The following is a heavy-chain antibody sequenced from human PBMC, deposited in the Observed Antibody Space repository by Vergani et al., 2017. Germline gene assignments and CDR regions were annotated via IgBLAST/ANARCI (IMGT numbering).Heavy chain of an antibody. D-gene: IGHD6-19*01. Sequence: QVQLQESGPGLVKSSETLSLTCSVSFDSIRNLHCNWIRQPPGKGLEWVGSIHYSENTNYNPSLKTRVTISVDTTKNQFSLTLTSVTAAETAVYYCASDTHSGQRADRWGQGILVTVTS. J-gene: IGHJ4*01. V-gene: IGHV4-59*11. CDR1: FDSIRNLH. CDR3: ASDTHSGQRADR. CDR2: IHYSENT.